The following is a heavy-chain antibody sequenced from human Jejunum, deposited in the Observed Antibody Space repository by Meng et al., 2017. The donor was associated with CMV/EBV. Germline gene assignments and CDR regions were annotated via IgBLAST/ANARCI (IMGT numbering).Heavy chain of an antibody. CDR1: GFTFSLYA. Sequence: SGFTFSLYAVHGVRQAPGKGLEWVAVSSSDGNDKFYADSVKGRFSISRDNSKNTLILQMSSLTTDDTAVYYCARDHYSDPTYTEYWGQGTLVTSPQ. CDR3: ARDHYSDPTYTEY. D-gene: IGHD3-22*01. CDR2: SSSDGNDK. V-gene: IGHV3-30*04. J-gene: IGHJ4*02.